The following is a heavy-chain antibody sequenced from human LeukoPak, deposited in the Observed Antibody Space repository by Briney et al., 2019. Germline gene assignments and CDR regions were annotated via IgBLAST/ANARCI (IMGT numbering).Heavy chain of an antibody. D-gene: IGHD3-22*01. CDR1: GFTFSSYS. CDR3: ARDQNYYDSSGYPDHPYFDY. V-gene: IGHV3-21*01. CDR2: ISSSSSYI. J-gene: IGHJ4*02. Sequence: GGSLRLSCAASGFTFSSYSMNWVRQAPGKGLEWVSSISSSSSYIYYADSVKGRFTISRDNAKNSLYLQMNSLRAEDTAVYYCARDQNYYDSSGYPDHPYFDYWGQGTLVTVSS.